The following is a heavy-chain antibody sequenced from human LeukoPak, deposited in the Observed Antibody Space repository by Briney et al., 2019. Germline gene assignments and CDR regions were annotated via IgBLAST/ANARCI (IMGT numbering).Heavy chain of an antibody. CDR3: ARDRQDSMIVVVITVGGWFDP. D-gene: IGHD3-22*01. J-gene: IGHJ5*02. CDR2: IYYSGST. Sequence: SETLSLTCTVSGGSISSSSYYWGWIRQPPGKGLEWIGSIYYSGSTYYNPSLKSRVTISVDTSKNQFSLKLSSVTAADTAVYYCARDRQDSMIVVVITVGGWFDPWGQGTLVTVSS. CDR1: GGSISSSSYY. V-gene: IGHV4-39*07.